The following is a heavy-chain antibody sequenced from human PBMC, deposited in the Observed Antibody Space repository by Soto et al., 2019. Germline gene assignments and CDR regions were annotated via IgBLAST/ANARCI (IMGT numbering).Heavy chain of an antibody. J-gene: IGHJ3*02. CDR1: GFTFSSYS. CDR3: ARDRSRSIAGGDPFDI. CDR2: ISSSSSTI. D-gene: IGHD6-13*01. Sequence: PGGSLRLSCAASGFTFSSYSMNWVRQAPGKGLEWVSYISSSSSTIYYADSVKGRFTISRDNAKNSLYLQMNSLRSEDTAVYYCARDRSRSIAGGDPFDIWGQGRMVTVSS. V-gene: IGHV3-48*01.